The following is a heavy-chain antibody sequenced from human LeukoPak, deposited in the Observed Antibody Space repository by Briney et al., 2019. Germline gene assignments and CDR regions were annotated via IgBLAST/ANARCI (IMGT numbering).Heavy chain of an antibody. V-gene: IGHV1-69*06. CDR1: GGTFSSYA. CDR3: ARGTPPHYYGDLDY. Sequence: GASVKVSCRASGGTFSSYAISWVRQAPGQGLEWMGGIIPIFGTANYAQKFQGRVTITADKSTSTAYMELSSLRSEDTAVYYYARGTPPHYYGDLDYWGQGTLVTVSS. J-gene: IGHJ4*02. D-gene: IGHD4-17*01. CDR2: IIPIFGTA.